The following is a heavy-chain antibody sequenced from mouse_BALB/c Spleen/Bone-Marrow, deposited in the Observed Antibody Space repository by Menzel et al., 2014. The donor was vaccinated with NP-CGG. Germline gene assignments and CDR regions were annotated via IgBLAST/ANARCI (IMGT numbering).Heavy chain of an antibody. D-gene: IGHD2-1*01. Sequence: DVHLVESGGGLVKPGGSLKLSCAASGFTFXSYTMSWVRQTPEKRLEWVATISSGGSYTYYPDSVKGRFTISRDNAKNTLYLQMSSLKSEDTAMYYCTRDGKGNYDYAMDYWGQGTSVTVST. CDR2: ISSGGSYT. J-gene: IGHJ4*01. CDR3: TRDGKGNYDYAMDY. V-gene: IGHV5-6-4*01. CDR1: GFTFXSYT.